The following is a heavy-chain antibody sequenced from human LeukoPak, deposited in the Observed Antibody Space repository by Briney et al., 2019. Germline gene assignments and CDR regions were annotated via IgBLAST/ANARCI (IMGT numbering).Heavy chain of an antibody. CDR3: ARDCYDFWSGYYVGTKSDWFDP. D-gene: IGHD3-3*01. V-gene: IGHV1-2*02. CDR1: GYTFTGYY. Sequence: ASVKVSCKASGYTFTGYYMHWVRQAPGQGLEWMGWINPNSGGTNYAQKFQGRVTMTRDTSISTACMELSRLRSDDTAVYYCARDCYDFWSGYYVGTKSDWFDPWGQGTLVTVSS. CDR2: INPNSGGT. J-gene: IGHJ5*02.